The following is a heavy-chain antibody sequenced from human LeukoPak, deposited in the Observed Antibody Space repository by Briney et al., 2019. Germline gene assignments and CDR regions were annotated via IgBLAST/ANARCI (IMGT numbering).Heavy chain of an antibody. D-gene: IGHD2-21*01. CDR1: GYTFIDYY. J-gene: IGHJ6*03. CDR2: INSKSGGT. Sequence: GASVKVSCKASGYTFIDYYMHWVRQAPGQGLEWMGRINSKSGGTNYAQNFQGRVTMTRDTSISTTYMELSRLRSDDTAVYYCARGQGGIDYYYYMDVWGKGTTVTVSS. CDR3: ARGQGGIDYYYYMDV. V-gene: IGHV1-2*06.